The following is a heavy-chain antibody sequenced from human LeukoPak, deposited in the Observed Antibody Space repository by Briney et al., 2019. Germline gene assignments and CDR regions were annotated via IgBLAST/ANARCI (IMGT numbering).Heavy chain of an antibody. CDR3: ARTTEGGYTYSYFYYYYMDV. V-gene: IGHV4-34*01. Sequence: SETLSLTCAVYGGSFSDYNWSWIRQSPGKGLEWIGEINHTGSTNCNPSLKSRVTISVDTSKNQFSLKLRSVTAADTAVYYCARTTEGGYTYSYFYYYYMDVWGKGTTVTISS. CDR2: INHTGST. CDR1: GGSFSDYN. D-gene: IGHD5-18*01. J-gene: IGHJ6*03.